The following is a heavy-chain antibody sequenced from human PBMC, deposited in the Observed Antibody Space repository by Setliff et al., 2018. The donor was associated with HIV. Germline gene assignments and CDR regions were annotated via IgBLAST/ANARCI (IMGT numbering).Heavy chain of an antibody. Sequence: SETLSLTCAVSGYSISSGYYWGWIRQPPGKGLEWIGSIYHSESTYYNPSLKSRVTISVDTSKNQFSLKLTSVTAADTAMYYCASAGSGTRAPPRYWGQGTLVTVSS. CDR2: IYHSEST. J-gene: IGHJ4*02. CDR1: GYSISSGYY. CDR3: ASAGSGTRAPPRY. V-gene: IGHV4-38-2*01. D-gene: IGHD1-1*01.